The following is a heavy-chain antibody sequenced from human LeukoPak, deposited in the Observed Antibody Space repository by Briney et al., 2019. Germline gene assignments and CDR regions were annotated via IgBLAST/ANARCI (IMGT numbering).Heavy chain of an antibody. CDR3: AKDPGSYNYYYYMDV. D-gene: IGHD1-26*01. Sequence: GGSLRLSCAASGFTFSSYGMHWVRQAPGKGLEWVAFIRYDGSNKYYADSVKGRFTISRDNSKNTLYLQMNSLRAEDTAVYYCAKDPGSYNYYYYMDVWGKGTTVIVSS. CDR2: IRYDGSNK. CDR1: GFTFSSYG. V-gene: IGHV3-30*02. J-gene: IGHJ6*03.